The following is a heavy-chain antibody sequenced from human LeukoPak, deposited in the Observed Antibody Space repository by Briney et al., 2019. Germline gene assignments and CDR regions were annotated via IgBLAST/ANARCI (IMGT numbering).Heavy chain of an antibody. Sequence: GGSLRLSCAASGFTFSSYSMNWVRQAPGKGLEWVSSISSSSSYIYYADSVKGRFTISRDNAKNSLYLQMNSLRAEDTAVYYCARDPSPSPYYYYMDVWGKGTTVTVSS. V-gene: IGHV3-21*01. CDR3: ARDPSPSPYYYYMDV. CDR1: GFTFSSYS. J-gene: IGHJ6*03. CDR2: ISSSSSYI.